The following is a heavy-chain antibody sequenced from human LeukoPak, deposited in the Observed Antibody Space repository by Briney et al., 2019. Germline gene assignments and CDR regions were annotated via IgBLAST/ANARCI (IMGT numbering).Heavy chain of an antibody. J-gene: IGHJ4*02. CDR3: AKVYSSGWYVGYFDY. Sequence: PGGSPRLSCAASGFTFSNYVMSWVRQAPGKGLEWVSSISGSGGGTYYADSVKGRFTISRDNSKNTLYLQMNSLRAEDTAIYYCAKVYSSGWYVGYFDYWGQGTLVTVSS. V-gene: IGHV3-23*01. CDR1: GFTFSNYV. D-gene: IGHD6-19*01. CDR2: ISGSGGGT.